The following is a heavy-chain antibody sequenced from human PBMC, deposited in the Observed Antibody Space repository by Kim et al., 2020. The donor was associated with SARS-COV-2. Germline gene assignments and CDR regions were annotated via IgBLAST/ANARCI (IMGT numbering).Heavy chain of an antibody. V-gene: IGHV3-48*03. J-gene: IGHJ6*02. D-gene: IGHD3-10*01. CDR3: ATYGSGGYYYYGMDV. Sequence: GGSLRLSCAASGFTFSSYEMNWVRQAPGKGLEWVSYISSSGRTIYYADSVKGRFTITRDNAENSLYLQMNSLRVEDTAVYYCATYGSGGYYYYGMDVWGQGTTVTVSS. CDR2: ISSSGRTI. CDR1: GFTFSSYE.